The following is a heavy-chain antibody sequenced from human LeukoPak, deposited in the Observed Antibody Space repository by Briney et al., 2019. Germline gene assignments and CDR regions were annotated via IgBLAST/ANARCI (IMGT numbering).Heavy chain of an antibody. CDR2: IYSGGST. J-gene: IGHJ4*02. CDR3: ARAHSGSYYGYYFDY. V-gene: IGHV3-66*01. Sequence: GGSLRLSCAASGFTVSSNYMSWVRQAPGKGLEWVSVIYSGGSTYYADSVKGRFTISRDNSKNTLYLQMNSLRAEDTAVYYCARAHSGSYYGYYFDYWGQGTLVTVSS. D-gene: IGHD1-26*01. CDR1: GFTVSSNY.